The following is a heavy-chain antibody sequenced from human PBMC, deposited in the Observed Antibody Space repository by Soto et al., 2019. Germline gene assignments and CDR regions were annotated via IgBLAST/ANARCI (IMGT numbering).Heavy chain of an antibody. D-gene: IGHD3-3*01. V-gene: IGHV3-30*18. Sequence: ESGGGVVQPGRSLRLSCAASGFTFSSYGMHWVRQAPGKGLEWVAVISYDGSNKYYADSVKGRFTISRDNSKNTLYLQMNSLRAEDTAVYYCAKANHYDFWSGYLDYWGQGTLVTVSS. CDR3: AKANHYDFWSGYLDY. CDR2: ISYDGSNK. J-gene: IGHJ4*02. CDR1: GFTFSSYG.